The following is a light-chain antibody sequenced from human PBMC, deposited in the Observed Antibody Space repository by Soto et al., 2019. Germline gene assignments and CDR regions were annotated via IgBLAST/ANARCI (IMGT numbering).Light chain of an antibody. CDR1: SSDVGGYNY. Sequence: QSVLTQPASVSGAPGQSITISCTGTSSDVGGYNYVSWYQQHPGKAPKPMIYDVSNRPSGVSNRFSGSKSGNTASLTISGLQAEDEADYYCSSYTSSSTPYVFGTGTKVTV. J-gene: IGLJ1*01. CDR2: DVS. CDR3: SSYTSSSTPYV. V-gene: IGLV2-14*01.